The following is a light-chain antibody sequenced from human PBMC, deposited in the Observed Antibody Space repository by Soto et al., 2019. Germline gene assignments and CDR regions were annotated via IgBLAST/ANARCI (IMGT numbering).Light chain of an antibody. V-gene: IGKV2-28*01. Sequence: DIVMTQSPLSLPVTPGEPASTSCRSSESLLHSNGYNCLDWYLQKPGQSPQLLIYFGSYRASGVPDRFSGSGSGTDFTLKISRVEAEDVGVYYCMQALQTPLTFGGGTKVEIK. CDR1: ESLLHSNGYNC. CDR3: MQALQTPLT. CDR2: FGS. J-gene: IGKJ4*01.